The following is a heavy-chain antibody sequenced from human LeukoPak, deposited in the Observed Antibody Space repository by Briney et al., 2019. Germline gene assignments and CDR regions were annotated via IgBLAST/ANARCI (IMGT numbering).Heavy chain of an antibody. CDR2: ISGSGGST. D-gene: IGHD5-12*01. V-gene: IGHV3-23*01. Sequence: PGGSLRLSCAASGFTFSGYAMSWVRQAPGKGLEWVSGISGSGGSTDYADSVKGRFTISRDNAKNTLYLQMNSLRAEAKALFYLAKDGGYDLSCGWAKPIVNWGQGTLVTVSS. J-gene: IGHJ4*02. CDR1: GFTFSGYA. CDR3: AKDGGYDLSCGWAKPIVN.